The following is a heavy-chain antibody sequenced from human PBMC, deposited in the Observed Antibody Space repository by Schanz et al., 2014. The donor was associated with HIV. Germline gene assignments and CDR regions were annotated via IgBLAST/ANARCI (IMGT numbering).Heavy chain of an antibody. Sequence: QVQLVESGGGVVQPGRSLRLSCAASGFTFDSYGIHWVRQAPGKGLEWVAVISYDGSNKKHADSVKGRFTISRDNSKNTLYLQMKSLRPEDTAVYYCAKDRNHYDSRYRGKGNYYYYYGMDVWGQGTTVTVS. D-gene: IGHD3-22*01. V-gene: IGHV3-30*18. J-gene: IGHJ6*02. CDR2: ISYDGSNK. CDR1: GFTFDSYG. CDR3: AKDRNHYDSRYRGKGNYYYYYGMDV.